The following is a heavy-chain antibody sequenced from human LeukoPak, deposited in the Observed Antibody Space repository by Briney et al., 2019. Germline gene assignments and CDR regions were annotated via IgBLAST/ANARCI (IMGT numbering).Heavy chain of an antibody. CDR1: GFIFNKAW. V-gene: IGHV3-15*01. D-gene: IGHD2-15*01. Sequence: GGSLRLSCAASGFIFNKAWMNWVRQAPGKGPEWVGRIKSKNDGETTDYGAPVKGRFTISRDDSKNTLYLQINSLKTDDTAIYYCTPVMVEDRRFWGQGTLVTVSS. CDR3: TPVMVEDRRF. J-gene: IGHJ4*02. CDR2: IKSKNDGETT.